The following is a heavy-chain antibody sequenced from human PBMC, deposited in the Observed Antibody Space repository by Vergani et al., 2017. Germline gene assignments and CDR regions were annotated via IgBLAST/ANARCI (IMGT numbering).Heavy chain of an antibody. D-gene: IGHD3-22*01. Sequence: QVQLVQSGAEVKKPGSSVKVSCKASGGTFSSYAISWVRQAPGQGLEWMGGIIPIFGTANYAQKFQGRVTITADKSTSTAYMELSSLRSEDTAVYYCARSKGYYDSSGYYYVAAGFDYWGQGTLVTVSS. CDR3: ARSKGYYDSSGYYYVAAGFDY. V-gene: IGHV1-69*06. CDR1: GGTFSSYA. CDR2: IIPIFGTA. J-gene: IGHJ4*02.